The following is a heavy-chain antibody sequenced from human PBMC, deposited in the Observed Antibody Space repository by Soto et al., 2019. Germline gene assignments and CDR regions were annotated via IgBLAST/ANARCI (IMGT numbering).Heavy chain of an antibody. Sequence: PSEXLSLTCAVSSGSSSSSNWWRWVRQTPGKGLXXXGEVYDRGSTKDNPSLKSRVTISVDKSKNQFSLKLSSVTATDTAVYYCARVSRPLXFGQFTGDDYDYMDVWGKGTTVTVSS. D-gene: IGHD3-10*01. V-gene: IGHV4-4*02. J-gene: IGHJ6*03. CDR3: ARVSRPLXFGQFTGDDYDYMDV. CDR1: SGSSSSSNW. CDR2: VYDRGST.